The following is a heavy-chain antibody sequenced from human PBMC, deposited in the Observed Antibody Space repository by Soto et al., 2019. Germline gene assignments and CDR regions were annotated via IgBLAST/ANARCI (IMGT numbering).Heavy chain of an antibody. CDR2: FNHSAAT. Sequence: SQTLSLTCAVYGGSFSGYYWSWKRQTPGKGLGCIGEFNHSAATNYNPSLKSRVTISVDTSKNQFSLKLSAVTAADTAVYYCARLVGTTRHFDYGGQGTLVTVSS. CDR3: ARLVGTTRHFDY. V-gene: IGHV4-34*01. D-gene: IGHD1-7*01. CDR1: GGSFSGYY. J-gene: IGHJ4*02.